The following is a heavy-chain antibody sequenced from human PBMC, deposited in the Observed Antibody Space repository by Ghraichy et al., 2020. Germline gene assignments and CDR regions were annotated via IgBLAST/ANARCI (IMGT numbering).Heavy chain of an antibody. Sequence: GGSLRLSCAASGFTFSSYAMHWVRQAPGKGLEWVAVISYDGSNKYYADSVKGRFTISRDNSKITLYLQMNSLRAEDTAVYYCARVHSSGSIDYWGQGTLVTVSS. J-gene: IGHJ4*02. CDR2: ISYDGSNK. D-gene: IGHD6-19*01. CDR3: ARVHSSGSIDY. V-gene: IGHV3-30-3*01. CDR1: GFTFSSYA.